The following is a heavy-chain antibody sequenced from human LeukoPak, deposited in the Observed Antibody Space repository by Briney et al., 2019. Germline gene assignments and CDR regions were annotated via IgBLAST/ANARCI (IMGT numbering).Heavy chain of an antibody. J-gene: IGHJ4*02. Sequence: SETLSLTCTVSGGSISSSSYYWGWIRQPPGKGLEWIGSIYYSGSTYYNPSLKSRVTISVDTSKNQLSLKLSSVTAADTAVYYCARDSSSWATRFDYWGQGTLVTVSS. V-gene: IGHV4-39*02. D-gene: IGHD6-13*01. CDR1: GGSISSSSYY. CDR3: ARDSSSWATRFDY. CDR2: IYYSGST.